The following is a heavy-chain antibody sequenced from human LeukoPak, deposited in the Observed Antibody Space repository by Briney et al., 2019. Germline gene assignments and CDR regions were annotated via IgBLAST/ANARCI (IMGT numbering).Heavy chain of an antibody. V-gene: IGHV3-33*01. D-gene: IGHD5-12*01. CDR3: ARDQLAYSGYDTLFHY. J-gene: IGHJ4*02. Sequence: PGGSLRLSCAASGFTFSSYGMHWVRQAPGKGLERVAVIWYDGSNKYYADSVKGRFTISRDNSKNTLDLQMSSLRAEDTAVYYCARDQLAYSGYDTLFHYWGQGTLVTVSS. CDR2: IWYDGSNK. CDR1: GFTFSSYG.